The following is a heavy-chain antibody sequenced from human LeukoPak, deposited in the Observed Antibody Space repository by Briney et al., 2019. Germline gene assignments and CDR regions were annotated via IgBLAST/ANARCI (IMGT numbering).Heavy chain of an antibody. J-gene: IGHJ6*02. V-gene: IGHV5-51*01. D-gene: IGHD5-18*01. CDR3: ARVKGYSYGNYFYGMDV. Sequence: GESLKISCKGSGYSFTNYWIGWVRQMPGRGLEWMGFIYPGDSDSGYSPSFQGQVTISADKSISTAYLQWSSLKASDTAIYYCARVKGYSYGNYFYGMDVWGLGTTVTVSS. CDR2: IYPGDSDS. CDR1: GYSFTNYW.